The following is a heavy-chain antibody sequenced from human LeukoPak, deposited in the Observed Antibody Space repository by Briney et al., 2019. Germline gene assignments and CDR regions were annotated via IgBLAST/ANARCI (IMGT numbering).Heavy chain of an antibody. CDR1: GGTFSSYA. CDR3: ARDWDLYQLPDY. Sequence: ASVKVSCKASGGTFSSYAISWVRQAPGQRLEWMGGIIPIFGTANYAQKFQGRVTITADESTSTAYMELSSLRSEDTAVYYCARDWDLYQLPDYWGQGTLVTVSS. V-gene: IGHV1-69*13. D-gene: IGHD2-2*01. CDR2: IIPIFGTA. J-gene: IGHJ4*02.